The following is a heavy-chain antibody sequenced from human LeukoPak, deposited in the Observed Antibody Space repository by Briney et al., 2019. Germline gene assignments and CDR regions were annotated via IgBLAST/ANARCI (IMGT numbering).Heavy chain of an antibody. CDR1: GGSIGSYY. V-gene: IGHV4-4*07. CDR2: IYTSGST. J-gene: IGHJ4*02. CDR3: ARDSPNYGDSAWAIDS. D-gene: IGHD4-17*01. Sequence: AETLSLTCPVSGGSIGSYYWSWIRQPAGKGLEWIGRIYTSGSTNYNPSLKSRVTMSVDTSKTQFSLKLSSVTAADTAVYYSARDSPNYGDSAWAIDSSGQGTLVTASS.